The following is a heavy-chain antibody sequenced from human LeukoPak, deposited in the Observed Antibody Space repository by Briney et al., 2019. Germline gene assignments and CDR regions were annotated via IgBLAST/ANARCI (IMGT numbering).Heavy chain of an antibody. Sequence: SVKVSCKASGGTFSSYAISWVRQAPGQGLEWMGGIIPIFGTANYAQKFQGRVTITADKSTSTAYMELSSLRSEDTALYYCAKGTLGSCSGATCYDFDNWGQGTLVTVSS. V-gene: IGHV1-69*06. J-gene: IGHJ4*02. D-gene: IGHD2-2*01. CDR2: IIPIFGTA. CDR3: AKGTLGSCSGATCYDFDN. CDR1: GGTFSSYA.